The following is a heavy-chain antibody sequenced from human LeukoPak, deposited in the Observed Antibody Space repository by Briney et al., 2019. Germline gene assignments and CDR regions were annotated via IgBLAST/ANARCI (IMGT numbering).Heavy chain of an antibody. J-gene: IGHJ4*02. CDR1: GGTFSSYA. Sequence: ASVKVSCEASGGTFSSYAISWVRQAPGQGLEWMGGIIPIFGTANYAQKFQGRVTITADESTSTAYMELSSLRSEDTAVYYCARGYYDSSGYPDYWGQGTLVTVSS. CDR2: IIPIFGTA. CDR3: ARGYYDSSGYPDY. V-gene: IGHV1-69*13. D-gene: IGHD3-22*01.